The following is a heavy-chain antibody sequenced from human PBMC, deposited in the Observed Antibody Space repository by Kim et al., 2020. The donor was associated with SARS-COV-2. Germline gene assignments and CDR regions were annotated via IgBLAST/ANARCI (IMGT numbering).Heavy chain of an antibody. Sequence: SVKVSCKASGGTFSSYAISWVRQAPGQGLEWMGGIIPIFGTANYAQKFQGRVTITADESTSTAYMELSSLRSEDTAVYYCARLVRYYDSSGYYYWGQGTLVTVSS. D-gene: IGHD3-22*01. CDR1: GGTFSSYA. V-gene: IGHV1-69*13. J-gene: IGHJ4*02. CDR2: IIPIFGTA. CDR3: ARLVRYYDSSGYYY.